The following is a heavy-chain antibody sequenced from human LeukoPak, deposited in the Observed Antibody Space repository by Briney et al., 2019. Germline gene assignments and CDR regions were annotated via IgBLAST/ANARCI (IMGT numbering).Heavy chain of an antibody. D-gene: IGHD6-13*01. V-gene: IGHV3-30*03. CDR3: ARDAAGYDP. Sequence: GGFLRLFCAASGFTFSDYDMHWVRQAPGKGLDWVAGISYDGRHKYYADSVKGRFTISRDNSKNTLYLQVSSLRAEDTAVYYCARDAAGYDPWGQGTLVTVSS. CDR1: GFTFSDYD. CDR2: ISYDGRHK. J-gene: IGHJ5*02.